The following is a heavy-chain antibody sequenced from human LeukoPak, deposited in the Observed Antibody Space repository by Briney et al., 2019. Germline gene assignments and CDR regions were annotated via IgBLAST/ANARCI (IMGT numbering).Heavy chain of an antibody. Sequence: ASVKVSCKASGYTFTGYYMHWVRQAPGQGLEWMGRINPNSGGTNYAQKFQGRVTMTRDTSISTAYMELSRLRSDDTAVYYCARGRYSSSPGDYWGQGTLVTVSS. CDR1: GYTFTGYY. CDR3: ARGRYSSSPGDY. CDR2: INPNSGGT. D-gene: IGHD6-6*01. V-gene: IGHV1-2*06. J-gene: IGHJ4*02.